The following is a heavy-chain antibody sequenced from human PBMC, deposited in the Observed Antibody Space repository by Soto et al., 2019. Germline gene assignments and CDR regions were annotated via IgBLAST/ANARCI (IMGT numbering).Heavy chain of an antibody. CDR2: MNEDANTK. Sequence: GGSLRLSCEVSGFSFKAYWMSWVRQAPGKGLEWLANMNEDANTKYYVVSVKGRFTILGDSAVKSLFLKMASLRAEDTAVYFCAAYNTSRHAAFDIWGRGTMGTVSS. CDR3: AAYNTSRHAAFDI. D-gene: IGHD1-20*01. CDR1: GFSFKAYW. J-gene: IGHJ3*02. V-gene: IGHV3-7*01.